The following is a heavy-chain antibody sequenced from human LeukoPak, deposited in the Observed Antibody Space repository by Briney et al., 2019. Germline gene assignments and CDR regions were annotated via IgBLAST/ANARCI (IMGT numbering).Heavy chain of an antibody. Sequence: ASVKVSCKVSGYTFTDYYMHWVQQAPGKGLEWMGLVDPEDGETIYAEKFQGRVTITADTSTDTAYTELSSLRSEDTAVYYCATLSGGATEDYWGQGTLSPSPQ. V-gene: IGHV1-69-2*01. D-gene: IGHD1-26*01. J-gene: IGHJ4*02. CDR3: ATLSGGATEDY. CDR1: GYTFTDYY. CDR2: VDPEDGET.